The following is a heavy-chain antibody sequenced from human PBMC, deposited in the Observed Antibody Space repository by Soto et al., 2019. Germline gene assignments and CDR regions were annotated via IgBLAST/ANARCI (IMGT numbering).Heavy chain of an antibody. CDR3: ARDLYSSSARYFDY. CDR2: ISSSSSYI. J-gene: IGHJ4*02. V-gene: IGHV3-21*01. CDR1: GFTFSSYS. D-gene: IGHD6-6*01. Sequence: EVQLVESGGGLVKPGGSLRLSFAASGFTFSSYSMNWVRQAPGNGLEWVSSISSSSSYIYYADSVKGRFTISRDNAKNSLYLQMNSLRAEDTAVYYCARDLYSSSARYFDYWGQGTLVTVSS.